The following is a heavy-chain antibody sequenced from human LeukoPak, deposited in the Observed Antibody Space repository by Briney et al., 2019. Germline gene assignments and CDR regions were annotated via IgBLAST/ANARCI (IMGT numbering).Heavy chain of an antibody. CDR3: ARDTKDLGFDP. V-gene: IGHV1-69*04. D-gene: IGHD3-3*01. CDR2: IIPILGIA. Sequence: SVKVSCKASGGTFSSYTISWVRQAPGQGLEWVGRIIPILGIANYAQKFQGRVTITADKSTSTAYMELSSLRSEDTAVYYCARDTKDLGFDPWGQGTLVTVSS. CDR1: GGTFSSYT. J-gene: IGHJ5*02.